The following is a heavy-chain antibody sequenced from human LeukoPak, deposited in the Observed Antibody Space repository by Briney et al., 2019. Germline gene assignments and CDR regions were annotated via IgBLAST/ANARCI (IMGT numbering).Heavy chain of an antibody. CDR2: IYYSGST. J-gene: IGHJ4*02. CDR1: GGSISSHY. D-gene: IGHD2-2*01. CDR3: AREPRSSYCSSTSCRGRFDY. V-gene: IGHV4-59*11. Sequence: SETLSLTCTVSGGSISSHYWSWIRQPPGKGLEWIGYIYYSGSTNYNPSLKSRVTISVDTSKNQFSLKLSSVTAADTAAYYCAREPRSSYCSSTSCRGRFDYWGQGTLVTVSS.